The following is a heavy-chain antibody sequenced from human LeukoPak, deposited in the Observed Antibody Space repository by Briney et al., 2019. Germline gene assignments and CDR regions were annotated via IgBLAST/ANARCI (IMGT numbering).Heavy chain of an antibody. CDR1: GFTLICCG. V-gene: IGHV3-7*01. CDR3: ARLSAMVREPEDIFYFEY. D-gene: IGHD3-10*01. CDR2: IRPDGSEK. J-gene: IGHJ4*02. Sequence: QPGGSLRLSCAASGFTLICCGMHWVRQAPGKGLEWVANIRPDGSEKYYVDSVKGRFTISRDIAKQSVFLQMTSLRVEDTAVSYCARLSAMVREPEDIFYFEYWGLGTLVTVSS.